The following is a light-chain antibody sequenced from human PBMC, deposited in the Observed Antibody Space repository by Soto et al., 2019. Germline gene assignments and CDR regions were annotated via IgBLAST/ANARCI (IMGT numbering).Light chain of an antibody. CDR3: QQYSNWPPEGT. Sequence: EIVMSLSPATLSVSKGESATLSCRASQTVSSTLAWYQQKPGQAPRLLIYGASTRATGIPARFSGSGSGTEFTLTINSLQSEDFAVYYCQQYSNWPPEGTFGQGTKVDI. V-gene: IGKV3-15*01. J-gene: IGKJ1*01. CDR2: GAS. CDR1: QTVSST.